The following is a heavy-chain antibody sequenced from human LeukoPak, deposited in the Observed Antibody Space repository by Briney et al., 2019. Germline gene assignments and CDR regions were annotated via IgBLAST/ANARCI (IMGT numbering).Heavy chain of an antibody. CDR1: GYTFTSYG. D-gene: IGHD4-11*01. CDR3: ARDRPSTVTTSFDY. CDR2: ISAYNGNT. V-gene: IGHV1-18*01. Sequence: ASVKVSCKASGYTFTSYGISWVRQAPGQGLEWMGWISAYNGNTNYAQKLQGRVTMTTDTSTSTAYMELRSLRSDDTAVYYCARDRPSTVTTSFDYWGQGTLVTVSS. J-gene: IGHJ4*02.